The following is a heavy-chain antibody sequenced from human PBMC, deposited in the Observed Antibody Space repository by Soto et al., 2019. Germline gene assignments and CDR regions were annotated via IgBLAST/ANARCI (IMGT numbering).Heavy chain of an antibody. Sequence: ETLSLTCTVSGGSVSSGSYYWSWIRQPPGKGLEWIGYIYHSGSTNYNPSLKSRVTISVDTSKNQFSLKLSSVTTADTAVYYCASAHVKYYYDSSGYDDYWGQGTLVTVSS. J-gene: IGHJ4*02. V-gene: IGHV4-61*01. CDR3: ASAHVKYYYDSSGYDDY. CDR2: IYHSGST. CDR1: GGSVSSGSYY. D-gene: IGHD3-22*01.